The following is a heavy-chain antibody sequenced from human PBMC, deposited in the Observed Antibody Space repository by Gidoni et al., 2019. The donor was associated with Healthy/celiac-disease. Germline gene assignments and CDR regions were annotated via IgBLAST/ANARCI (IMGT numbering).Heavy chain of an antibody. CDR1: GGSISSRSYY. V-gene: IGHV4-39*01. J-gene: IGHJ4*02. CDR2: IYYSGST. D-gene: IGHD2-15*01. CDR3: ARQEGIVVVVAASLGFDY. Sequence: QLQLQESGPGLVKPSETLSLTCTVSGGSISSRSYYWGWIRQPPGKGLEWIGSIYYSGSTYYNPSLKSRVTISVDTSKNQFSLKLSSVTAADTAVYYCARQEGIVVVVAASLGFDYWGQGTLVTVSS.